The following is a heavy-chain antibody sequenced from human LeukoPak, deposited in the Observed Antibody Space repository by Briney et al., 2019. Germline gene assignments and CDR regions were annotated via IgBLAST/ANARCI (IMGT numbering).Heavy chain of an antibody. V-gene: IGHV3-48*02. CDR3: ARGRFDYGDLTDY. CDR1: GFAFSSYA. CDR2: ISSSSSTI. D-gene: IGHD4-17*01. J-gene: IGHJ4*02. Sequence: GGSLRLSCAASGFAFSSYAITWVRQAPGKGLEWVSYISSSSSTIYYADSVKGRFTISRDHAKNSLYLQMNSLRDEDTAVYYCARGRFDYGDLTDYWGQGTLVTVSS.